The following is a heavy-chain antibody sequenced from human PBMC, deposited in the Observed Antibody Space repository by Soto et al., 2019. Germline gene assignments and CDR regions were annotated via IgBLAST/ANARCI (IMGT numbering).Heavy chain of an antibody. J-gene: IGHJ6*02. Sequence: PGGSLRLSCAASGFTFSSYAMSWVRQAPGKGLERVSAISGSGGSTYYADSVKGRFTISRDNSKNTQYQQMNSQRAEDTAVYYCAKDPDYGDYRSPYYYGMDVWGQGTTVTVSS. V-gene: IGHV3-23*01. CDR3: AKDPDYGDYRSPYYYGMDV. CDR2: ISGSGGST. CDR1: GFTFSSYA. D-gene: IGHD4-17*01.